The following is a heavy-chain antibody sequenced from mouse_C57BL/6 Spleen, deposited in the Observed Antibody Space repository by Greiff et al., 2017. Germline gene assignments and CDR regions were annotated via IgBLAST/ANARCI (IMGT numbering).Heavy chain of an antibody. CDR1: GYAFSSSW. J-gene: IGHJ3*01. D-gene: IGHD2-5*01. CDR3: ASSYYSNPAWFAY. Sequence: VQLVESGPELVKPGASVKISCKASGYAFSSSWMNWVKQMPGKGLEWIGRIYPGDGDTNYNGKFKGKATMTADKSSSTAYMQLSSLTSEDSAVYFCASSYYSNPAWFAYWGQGTLVTVSA. V-gene: IGHV1-82*01. CDR2: IYPGDGDT.